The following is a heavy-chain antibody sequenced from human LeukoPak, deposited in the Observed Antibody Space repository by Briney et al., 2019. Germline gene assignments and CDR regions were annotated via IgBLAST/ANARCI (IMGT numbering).Heavy chain of an antibody. Sequence: SETLSLTCTVSGYSITSAYYWGWIRQPPGKGLEWIGSFFLKGSTYYNPSLKSRVTISVDTSKNQFSLKLSSVTAADTAVYYCAREGRERYCSSTSCFRASWFDPWGQGTLVTVSS. CDR2: FFLKGST. CDR1: GYSITSAYY. D-gene: IGHD2-2*01. V-gene: IGHV4-38-2*02. J-gene: IGHJ5*02. CDR3: AREGRERYCSSTSCFRASWFDP.